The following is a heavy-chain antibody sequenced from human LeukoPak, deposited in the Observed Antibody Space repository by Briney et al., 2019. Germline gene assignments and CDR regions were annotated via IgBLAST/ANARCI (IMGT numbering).Heavy chain of an antibody. CDR2: INSDGSST. D-gene: IGHD1-26*01. V-gene: IGHV3-74*01. Sequence: GGSLRLSCAVPGFHFDSSWMHWVRQGPGEGLVWVSRINSDGSSTTYADSVKGRFTISRDNAKNTLYLQMNSLRAEDTAVYYCARDRSYYGYFDSWGQGTLVTVSS. CDR1: GFHFDSSW. CDR3: ARDRSYYGYFDS. J-gene: IGHJ4*02.